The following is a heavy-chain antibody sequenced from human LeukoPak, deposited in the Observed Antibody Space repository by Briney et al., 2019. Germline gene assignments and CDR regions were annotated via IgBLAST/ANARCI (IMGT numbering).Heavy chain of an antibody. D-gene: IGHD1-14*01. Sequence: GGSLKLSCAVSGFIFSSYWMNWVGPAPAKGLAGVANIKQDGSENHYVDCVKDRFTIYRDNAKNSLYLQMNSLRAEDTAVYYCAREQLRYFDYWGQGTLVTVSS. CDR1: GFIFSSYW. CDR3: AREQLRYFDY. V-gene: IGHV3-7*03. J-gene: IGHJ4*02. CDR2: IKQDGSEN.